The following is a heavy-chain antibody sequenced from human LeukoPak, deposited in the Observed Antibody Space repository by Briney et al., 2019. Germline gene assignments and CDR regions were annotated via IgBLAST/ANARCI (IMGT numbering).Heavy chain of an antibody. CDR2: IGPSGGYT. D-gene: IGHD6-13*01. J-gene: IGHJ4*02. Sequence: GGSLRLSCAASGFTFSTYGLSWVRQAPGQGLEWVSVIGPSGGYTNYADSVKGRFTISRDASKNTLYLQMNSLRAEDTAVYYCAKASSRWYFDGWGQGTLVTVSS. CDR1: GFTFSTYG. V-gene: IGHV3-23*01. CDR3: AKASSRWYFDG.